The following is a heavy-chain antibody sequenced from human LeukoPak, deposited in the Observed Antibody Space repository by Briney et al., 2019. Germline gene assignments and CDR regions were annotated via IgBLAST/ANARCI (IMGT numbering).Heavy chain of an antibody. CDR1: GGSISSSSYY. D-gene: IGHD3-10*01. CDR3: AREGKREDYYYMDV. J-gene: IGHJ6*03. Sequence: SETLSLTCTVSGGSISSSSYYWGWIRQPPGKGLEWIGSIYYSGSTYYNPSLKSRVTISVDTSKNQFSLKLSSVTAADTAVYYCAREGKREDYYYMDVWGKGTTVTVSS. V-gene: IGHV4-39*02. CDR2: IYYSGST.